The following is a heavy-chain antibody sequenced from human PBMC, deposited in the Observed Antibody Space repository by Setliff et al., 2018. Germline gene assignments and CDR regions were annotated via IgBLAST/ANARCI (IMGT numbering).Heavy chain of an antibody. Sequence: ASVKVSCKASGGTFSSYAISWVRQAPGQRLEWMGGIIPIPGIASYAQKFQGRVTITTDESTSTAYMELSSLRSEDTAVYYCARDRAARPPNSYYYYMDVWGKGTTVTVSS. D-gene: IGHD6-6*01. CDR1: GGTFSSYA. CDR2: IIPIPGIA. CDR3: ARDRAARPPNSYYYYMDV. J-gene: IGHJ6*03. V-gene: IGHV1-69*10.